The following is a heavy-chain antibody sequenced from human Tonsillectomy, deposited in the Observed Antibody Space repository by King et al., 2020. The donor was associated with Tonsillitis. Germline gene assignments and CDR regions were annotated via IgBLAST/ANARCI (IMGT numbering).Heavy chain of an antibody. Sequence: QLVQSGGGVVQPGRSLRLSCAASGFTFSSYAMHWFRQAPGKGLEWVAVISYDGSNKYYADSVKGRFTISRDNSKNTLYLQMNSLRTEDTAVYFLAGEQWLVPSPFDYWGQGTLVTVSS. V-gene: IGHV3-30*01. CDR1: GFTFSSYA. D-gene: IGHD6-19*01. CDR2: ISYDGSNK. J-gene: IGHJ4*02. CDR3: AGEQWLVPSPFDY.